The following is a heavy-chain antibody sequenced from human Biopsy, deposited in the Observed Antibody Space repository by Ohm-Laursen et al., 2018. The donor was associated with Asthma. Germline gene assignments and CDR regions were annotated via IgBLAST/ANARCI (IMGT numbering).Heavy chain of an antibody. Sequence: SVKVSCKSLRGTFNTYVIGWGRQAPGHRLEGMGGTNSVFGTTTYPQKFQSRVTITADDSTSTVYMELSSLRSEDTAVYYCARKAGSCISRTCYSLDFWGQGTLVTVSS. CDR3: ARKAGSCISRTCYSLDF. CDR1: RGTFNTYV. J-gene: IGHJ4*02. V-gene: IGHV1-69*13. D-gene: IGHD2-2*01. CDR2: TNSVFGTT.